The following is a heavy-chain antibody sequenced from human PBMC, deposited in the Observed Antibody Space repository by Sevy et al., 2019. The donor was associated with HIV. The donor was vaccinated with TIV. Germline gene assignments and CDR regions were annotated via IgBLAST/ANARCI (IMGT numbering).Heavy chain of an antibody. Sequence: GGSLRLSCAASGLTVSTYSMNWVRKAPGKGLEWVSYISSSSSTIYYADSVKGRFTISRDNAKNSLYLQMNSLRAEDTAVYYCASPLPFYYGSGSEEFDYWGRGTLVTVSS. V-gene: IGHV3-48*01. CDR1: GLTVSTYS. J-gene: IGHJ4*02. CDR2: ISSSSSTI. D-gene: IGHD3-10*01. CDR3: ASPLPFYYGSGSEEFDY.